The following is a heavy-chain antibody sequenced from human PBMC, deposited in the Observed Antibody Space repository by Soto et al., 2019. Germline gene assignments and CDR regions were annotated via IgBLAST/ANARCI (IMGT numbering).Heavy chain of an antibody. CDR3: IYYYASGTHCHIDF. J-gene: IGHJ4*02. V-gene: IGHV3-15*01. CDR2: IKSKTDGGTK. D-gene: IGHD3-10*01. Sequence: EVLLVESGGGLVRPGESLRLSCTASGFTFTNAWIHWVRQAPGKGLEWVGRIKSKTDGGTKDLAAHVKVRFSLSRDDSKDTVYLHLNRLKSEDSDVYYCIYYYASGTHCHIDFWGQGALVTVSS. CDR1: GFTFTNAW.